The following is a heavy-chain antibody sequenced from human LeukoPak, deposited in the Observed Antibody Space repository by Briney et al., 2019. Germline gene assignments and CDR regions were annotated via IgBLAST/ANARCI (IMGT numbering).Heavy chain of an antibody. V-gene: IGHV4-61*02. CDR3: ARGAYYDILTDHYNPSPFDY. Sequence: PSQTLSLTCTVSGGSISSGSYYWSWIRQPAGKGLEWIGRIYTSGSTNYNPSLKSRVTISVDTSKNQFSLKLSSVTAADTAVYYCARGAYYDILTDHYNPSPFDYWGQGTLVTVSS. CDR1: GGSISSGSYY. D-gene: IGHD3-9*01. CDR2: IYTSGST. J-gene: IGHJ4*02.